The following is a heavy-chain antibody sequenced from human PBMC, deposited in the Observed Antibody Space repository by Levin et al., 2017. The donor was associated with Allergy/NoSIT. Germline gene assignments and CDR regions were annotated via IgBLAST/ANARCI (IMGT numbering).Heavy chain of an antibody. D-gene: IGHD2-15*01. J-gene: IGHJ6*02. CDR2: IYYSGAT. V-gene: IGHV4-59*01. CDR3: ARVSPEYCRGPGDSRCGMDV. CDR1: GGSLSPYY. Sequence: SETLSLTCTVSGGSLSPYYWSWIRQPPGKGLEWIGYIYYSGATSYNPSLKSRVSISVDTSKNQFSLRLSSVTSADTAVYYCARVSPEYCRGPGDSRCGMDVWGQGTTVTVSS.